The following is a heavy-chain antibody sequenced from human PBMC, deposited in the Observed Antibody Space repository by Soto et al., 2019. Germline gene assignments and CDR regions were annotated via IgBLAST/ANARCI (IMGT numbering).Heavy chain of an antibody. D-gene: IGHD5-18*01. V-gene: IGHV3-21*04. J-gene: IGHJ4*02. CDR2: IGTSDNSF. CDR3: ARGYSYTQPVFDY. Sequence: GGSLRLSCAASGFTFTSHNIYWFRQPPGRGLEWVSSIGTSDNSFYYADSVKGRFTISRDNFKNTLYLQMNSLRAEDTAVYYCARGYSYTQPVFDYWGLGTLVTVSS. CDR1: GFTFTSHN.